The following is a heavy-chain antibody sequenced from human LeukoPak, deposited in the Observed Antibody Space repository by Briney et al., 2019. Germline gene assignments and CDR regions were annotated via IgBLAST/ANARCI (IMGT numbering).Heavy chain of an antibody. CDR1: GGSFSGYY. V-gene: IGHV4-34*01. CDR2: INHSGST. D-gene: IGHD5-24*01. Sequence: SETLSLTCAVYGGSFSGYYWSWIRQPPGKGLEWIGEINHSGSTNYNPSIKSRVTISVDTSKNQFSLKLSSVTAADTAVYYCARRSRDGYNYFDYWGQGTLVTVSS. J-gene: IGHJ4*02. CDR3: ARRSRDGYNYFDY.